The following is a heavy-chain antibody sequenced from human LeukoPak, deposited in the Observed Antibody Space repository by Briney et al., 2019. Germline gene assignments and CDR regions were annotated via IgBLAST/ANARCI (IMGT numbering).Heavy chain of an antibody. Sequence: GASVKVSCKVSGYTLTELSMHWVRQAPGKGLEWMGGFDPEDGETIYAQKFQGRVTMTEDTSTDTAYMGLSSLRSEDTAVYYCATNYYGSGSYSSFDYWGQGTLVTVSS. D-gene: IGHD3-10*01. J-gene: IGHJ4*02. CDR1: GYTLTELS. CDR2: FDPEDGET. CDR3: ATNYYGSGSYSSFDY. V-gene: IGHV1-24*01.